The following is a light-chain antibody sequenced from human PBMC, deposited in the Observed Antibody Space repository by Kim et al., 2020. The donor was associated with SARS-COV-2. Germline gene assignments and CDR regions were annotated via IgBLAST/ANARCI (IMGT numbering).Light chain of an antibody. V-gene: IGLV7-43*01. Sequence: PGETVTRTCSSSTGAVTSGYYPNWFQQKPGKVPRALIYSTSNKHPWTPARFSGSLLGDKAALTLSGVQPEDEAEYYCLLYYGGAQVFGGGTQLTVL. CDR2: STS. J-gene: IGLJ3*02. CDR1: TGAVTSGYY. CDR3: LLYYGGAQV.